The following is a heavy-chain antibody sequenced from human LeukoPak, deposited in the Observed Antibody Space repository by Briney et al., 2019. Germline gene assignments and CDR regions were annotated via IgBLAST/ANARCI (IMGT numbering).Heavy chain of an antibody. CDR1: GFTFSSYW. CDR3: ARRQGSYFDTSGYYYG. D-gene: IGHD3-22*01. J-gene: IGHJ4*02. V-gene: IGHV3-7*01. CDR2: IKQDGSEK. Sequence: GGSLRLSCAASGFTFSSYWMSWVRQAPGKGLEWVANIKQDGSEKYYVDSVKGPFTISRDNAKNSLYLQMNSLRAEDTAVYYCARRQGSYFDTSGYYYGWGQGTLVTVSS.